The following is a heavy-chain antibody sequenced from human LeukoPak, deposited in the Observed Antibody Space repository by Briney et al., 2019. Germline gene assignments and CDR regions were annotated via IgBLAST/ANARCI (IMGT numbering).Heavy chain of an antibody. CDR1: GFTFSSYG. V-gene: IGHV3-30*18. J-gene: IGHJ6*02. Sequence: GGSLRLSCAASGFTFSSYGMHWVRQPPGKGLEWVAVISYDGSNKYYADSVKGRFTISRDNSKNTLYLQMNSLRAEDTAVYYCAKELGDYEGMDVWGQGTTVTVSS. CDR3: AKELGDYEGMDV. CDR2: ISYDGSNK.